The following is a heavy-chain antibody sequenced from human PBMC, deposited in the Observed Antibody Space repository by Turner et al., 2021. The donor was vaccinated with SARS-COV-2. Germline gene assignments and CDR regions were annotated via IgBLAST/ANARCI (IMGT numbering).Heavy chain of an antibody. CDR3: AREQRAAAGDYYYGMEV. D-gene: IGHD6-13*01. J-gene: IGHJ6*02. V-gene: IGHV1-46*01. CDR2: FNPSGGGT. CDR1: GYTFSNYY. Sequence: QVQLVQSGAEAKKPGASVKISCRTSGYTFSNYYIHWVRQAPGQGLEWMGIFNPSGGGTSYAQNFQGRLTMTSDTSTSTVYMELSSLGSEDTAVYYCAREQRAAAGDYYYGMEVWGRGTTVTVSS.